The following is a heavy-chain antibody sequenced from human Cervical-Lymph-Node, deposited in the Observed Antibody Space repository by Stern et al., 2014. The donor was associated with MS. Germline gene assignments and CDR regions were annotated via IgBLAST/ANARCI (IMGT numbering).Heavy chain of an antibody. CDR1: GFTFSTYW. J-gene: IGHJ5*01. V-gene: IGHV3-7*01. Sequence: EVQLVESGGGLVQPGGSLRLSCAASGFTFSTYWMNWVRQTPGKGLEWVASIKQDGSEKYYVDSVKGRFTISRDNAKNSLYLEMNSLRAEDTAVYYCTRFLQSGWSDLFDSWGRGTLVTVSS. CDR3: TRFLQSGWSDLFDS. D-gene: IGHD6-19*01. CDR2: IKQDGSEK.